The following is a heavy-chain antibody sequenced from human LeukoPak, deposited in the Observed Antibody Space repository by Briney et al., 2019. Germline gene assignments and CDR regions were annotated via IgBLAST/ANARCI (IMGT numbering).Heavy chain of an antibody. CDR2: IYYSGST. J-gene: IGHJ4*02. V-gene: IGHV4-31*03. D-gene: IGHD2-2*01. CDR3: ARADVEYQLPY. CDR1: GGSISSGGYY. Sequence: SETLSLTCTVSGGSISSGGYYWSWIRQHPRKGLEWIGYIYYSGSTYYNPSLKSRVTISVDTSKNQFSLKLSSVTAADTAVYYCARADVEYQLPYWGQGTLVTVSS.